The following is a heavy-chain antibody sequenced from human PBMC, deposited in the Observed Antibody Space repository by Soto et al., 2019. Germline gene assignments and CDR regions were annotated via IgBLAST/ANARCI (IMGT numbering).Heavy chain of an antibody. CDR1: GFTFSSYW. D-gene: IGHD2-2*01. Sequence: PGGSLRLSCAASGFTFSSYWMSWVRQAPGKGLEWVANIKQDGSEKYYVDSVKGRFTISRDNAKNSLYLQMNSLRAEDTAVYYCARDPSIVLVPAAPYYYYYYGMDVWGKGTTVTVSP. J-gene: IGHJ6*04. V-gene: IGHV3-7*01. CDR2: IKQDGSEK. CDR3: ARDPSIVLVPAAPYYYYYYGMDV.